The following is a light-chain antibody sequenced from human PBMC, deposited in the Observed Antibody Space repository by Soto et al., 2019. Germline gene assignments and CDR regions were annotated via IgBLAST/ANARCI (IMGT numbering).Light chain of an antibody. Sequence: QSVLTQPRSVSGSPGQSVTISCTGTSSDVGGYNYVSWYQQHPGKAPKLMIYDVSKRPSGVPDRFSGSKSGNTASLTISGLQAEDEADYYCCSYAGSYIFYVFGTGTKQTVL. J-gene: IGLJ1*01. V-gene: IGLV2-11*01. CDR3: CSYAGSYIFYV. CDR1: SSDVGGYNY. CDR2: DVS.